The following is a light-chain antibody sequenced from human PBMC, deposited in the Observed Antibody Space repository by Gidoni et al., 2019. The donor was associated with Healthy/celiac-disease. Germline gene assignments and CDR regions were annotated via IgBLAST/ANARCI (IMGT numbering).Light chain of an antibody. CDR1: SSNIGSNY. CDR3: AAWDDSLSGVV. J-gene: IGLJ2*01. V-gene: IGLV1-47*01. Sequence: QSVLTQQPSASGTPGKRVTISCSGSSSNIGSNYVYWYQQLPGTAPKLLIYRNNQRPSGVPDRFSGSKSGTSASLAISGLRSEDDADYYCAAWDDSLSGVVFGGGTKLTVL. CDR2: RNN.